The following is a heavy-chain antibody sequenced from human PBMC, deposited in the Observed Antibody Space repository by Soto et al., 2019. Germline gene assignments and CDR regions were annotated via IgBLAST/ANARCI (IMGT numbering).Heavy chain of an antibody. Sequence: QVQLVQSGAEVQKPGSSVKVSCKASGGTFGSYAISWVRQAPGQGLEWMGGIIPIPGTANYAQKFQGRVTIAADESTSTAYMELTTLRSEDTAVYYCARSHGSSTSLEIYYYYYYGMDVWGQGTTVTVSS. CDR3: ARSHGSSTSLEIYYYYYYGMDV. D-gene: IGHD2-2*01. CDR1: GGTFGSYA. CDR2: IIPIPGTA. V-gene: IGHV1-69*01. J-gene: IGHJ6*02.